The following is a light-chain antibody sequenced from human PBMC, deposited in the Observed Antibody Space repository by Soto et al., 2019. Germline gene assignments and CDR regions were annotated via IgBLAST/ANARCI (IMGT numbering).Light chain of an antibody. CDR2: SNN. V-gene: IGLV1-44*01. CDR1: SSHIGSNT. CDR3: AAWDDSLNGRYV. J-gene: IGLJ1*01. Sequence: QSVRTQPPSASGTPGQRVIISCSGSSSHIGSNTVNWYQQLPGTAPKLLIYSNNQRPSGVPDRFSGSKSGTSASLAISGLQSEDEADYYCAAWDDSLNGRYVFGTGTKVTVL.